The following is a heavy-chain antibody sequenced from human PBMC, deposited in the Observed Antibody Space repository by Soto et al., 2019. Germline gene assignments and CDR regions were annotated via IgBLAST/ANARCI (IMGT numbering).Heavy chain of an antibody. J-gene: IGHJ4*02. V-gene: IGHV4-39*07. CDR2: IHQSGIS. Sequence: SETLSLSCTVSGGSISSSSYYWGWIRQPPGKGLEWIGEIHQSGISYKNPSLKSRVTMSVDKSKNQFSLNLSSVTAADTAVYFCARSFGWYAFDQWGQGTLVTVSS. CDR3: ARSFGWYAFDQ. CDR1: GGSISSSSYY. D-gene: IGHD6-19*01.